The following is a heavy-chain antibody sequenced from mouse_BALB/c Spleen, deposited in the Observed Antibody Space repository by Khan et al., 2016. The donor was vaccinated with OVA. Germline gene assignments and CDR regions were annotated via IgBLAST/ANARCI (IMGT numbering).Heavy chain of an antibody. CDR1: GYTFTKFG. CDR3: ARPPCFSCTMAY. J-gene: IGHJ4*01. CDR2: INTYTGEP. V-gene: IGHV9-1*02. Sequence: QIQLVQSGPELKKPGETVKISCKASGYTFTKFGMNWVKQAPGKGLEWMGWINTYTGEPTYADDFKGRFAFSMETSASTAYLQINNLKDEEKATXFCARPPCFSCTMAYWGQGTSVTVSS.